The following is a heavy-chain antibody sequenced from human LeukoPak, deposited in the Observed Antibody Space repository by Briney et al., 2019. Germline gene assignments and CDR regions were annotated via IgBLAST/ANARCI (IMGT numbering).Heavy chain of an antibody. Sequence: GRSLRLSCAASGFTFSSYGMHWVRQAPGNGLEWVAVIWYDGSNKYYADSVKGRFTSSRDNSKNTLYLQMNSLRAEETAVYYCARDCFGVAAAGIQSWFDPWGQGTLVTVSS. CDR3: ARDCFGVAAAGIQSWFDP. CDR1: GFTFSSYG. CDR2: IWYDGSNK. J-gene: IGHJ5*02. D-gene: IGHD6-13*01. V-gene: IGHV3-33*01.